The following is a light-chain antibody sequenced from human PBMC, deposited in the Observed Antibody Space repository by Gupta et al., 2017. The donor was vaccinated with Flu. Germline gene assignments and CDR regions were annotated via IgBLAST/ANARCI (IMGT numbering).Light chain of an antibody. CDR3: QSFDISLTAWV. Sequence: QSVLTQPPSVSGAPGQRVCISCTGSSSSIGAGYDVHWYQQFPGTPPKLLIYANNTRPSGVPDRFSASKSGTSASLAIAGLQAEDEALYYCQSFDISLTAWVFGGGTRLTVL. CDR2: ANN. J-gene: IGLJ3*02. CDR1: SSSIGAGYD. V-gene: IGLV1-40*01.